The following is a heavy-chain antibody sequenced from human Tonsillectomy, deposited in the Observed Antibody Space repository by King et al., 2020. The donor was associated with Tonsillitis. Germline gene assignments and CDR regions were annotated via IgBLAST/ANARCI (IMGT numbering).Heavy chain of an antibody. CDR2: ISWNSGST. V-gene: IGHV3-9*01. Sequence: VQLVESGGGLVQPGRSLRLSCAASGFIFDDYAMHWVRQVPGKGLEWVSGISWNSGSTGYADSVKGRFTISRDNAKNSLYLQMNSLRPEDTAVSYCAKDAGLTGIRPLYLDLWGRGTLVTVSS. CDR1: GFIFDDYA. D-gene: IGHD1-20*01. J-gene: IGHJ2*01. CDR3: AKDAGLTGIRPLYLDL.